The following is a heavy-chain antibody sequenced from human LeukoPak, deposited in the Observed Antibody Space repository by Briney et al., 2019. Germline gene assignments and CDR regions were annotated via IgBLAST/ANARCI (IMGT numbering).Heavy chain of an antibody. J-gene: IGHJ4*02. D-gene: IGHD3-9*01. Sequence: SETLSLTCAVYGGSFSGYYWSWIRQPPGKGLEWIGETNHSGSTNYNPSLKSRVTISVDTSKNQFSLKLSSVTAADTAVYYCARATYYDILTGYDYWGQGTLVTVSS. CDR1: GGSFSGYY. CDR3: ARATYYDILTGYDY. V-gene: IGHV4-34*01. CDR2: TNHSGST.